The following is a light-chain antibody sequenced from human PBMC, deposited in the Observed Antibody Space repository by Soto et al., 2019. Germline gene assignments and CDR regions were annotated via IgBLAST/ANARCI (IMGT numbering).Light chain of an antibody. CDR3: QQYSPYWT. Sequence: DIQMTQSPPTVSAFVGDRVTFSCRASQNIGYWLAWYQQKPGQAPVLLIEKTSSLQSGVASRFYGSGSGTDFTLTITSLQTDDVGTYYCQQYSPYWTFGPGTKVEIK. CDR1: QNIGYW. CDR2: KTS. J-gene: IGKJ1*01. V-gene: IGKV1-5*03.